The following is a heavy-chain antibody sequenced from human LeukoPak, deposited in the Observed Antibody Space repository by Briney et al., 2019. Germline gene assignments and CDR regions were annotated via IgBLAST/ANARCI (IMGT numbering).Heavy chain of an antibody. CDR3: ARVSSGEQWLAFDY. J-gene: IGHJ4*02. CDR2: INSDGSST. Sequence: GGSLRLSCAASGFTFSSYWMHWVRQAPGKGLVWVSRINSDGSSTSYADSVKGRFTISRDNAKNTLYLQMNSLRTDDTAVYYCARVSSGEQWLAFDYWGQGALVTVSS. V-gene: IGHV3-74*01. CDR1: GFTFSSYW. D-gene: IGHD6-19*01.